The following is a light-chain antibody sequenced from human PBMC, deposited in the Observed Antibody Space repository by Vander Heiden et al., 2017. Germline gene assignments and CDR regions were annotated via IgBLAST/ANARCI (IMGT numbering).Light chain of an antibody. CDR1: SKKIGRSY. V-gene: IGLV1-47*01. CDR3: AAWDDSLSGYV. CDR2: RNN. J-gene: IGLJ1*01. Sequence: QSLLTQPPSASRTPAQRVHRSSAGRSKKIGRSYVYWYRQLPGTAPKLIIYRNNQRPSGVPDRFSGSKSGTSASLAISGLRSEDEADYYCAAWDDSLSGYVFGTGTKVTVL.